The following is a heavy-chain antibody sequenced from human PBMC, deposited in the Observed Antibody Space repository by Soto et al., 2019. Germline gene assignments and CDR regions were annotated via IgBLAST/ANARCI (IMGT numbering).Heavy chain of an antibody. J-gene: IGHJ4*02. CDR2: MNPNSGNT. CDR3: ARGVTYCSSTSCYVLGY. V-gene: IGHV1-8*01. CDR1: GYTFTSHD. D-gene: IGHD2-2*01. Sequence: ASVKVSCKASGYTFTSHDINWVRQATGQGLEWMGWMNPNSGNTGYAQKFQGRVTMTRNTSISTAYMELSSLRSEDTAVYYCARGVTYCSSTSCYVLGYWGQGTLVTVSS.